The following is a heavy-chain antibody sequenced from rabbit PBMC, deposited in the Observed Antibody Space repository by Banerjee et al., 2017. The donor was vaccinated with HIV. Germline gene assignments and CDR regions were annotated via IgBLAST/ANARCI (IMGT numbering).Heavy chain of an antibody. V-gene: IGHV1S45*01. Sequence: QEQLEESGGDLVKPEGSLTLTCTASGFSFSSSYWICWVRQAPGKGLEWIACIYAGGSGSTGYASWAKGRFTISKTSSTTVTLQMTSLTAADTATYFCARWDGESDSFNLWGPGTLVTVS. D-gene: IGHD2-1*01. CDR2: IYAGGSGST. J-gene: IGHJ4*01. CDR3: ARWDGESDSFNL. CDR1: GFSFSSSYW.